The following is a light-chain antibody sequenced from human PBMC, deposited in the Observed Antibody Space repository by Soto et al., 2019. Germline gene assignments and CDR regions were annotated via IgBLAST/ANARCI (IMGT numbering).Light chain of an antibody. V-gene: IGLV2-14*01. CDR3: GSYASGGAYV. J-gene: IGLJ1*01. CDR2: DVS. CDR1: SSDVGGYNA. Sequence: QSALNQPASVSGSPGQSITISCTGTSSDVGGYNAVSWYQQHPGKAPKLMIYDVSNRPSGASDRFSGSKSGNTASLTISGLQAEDEADYYCGSYASGGAYVFGTGTKVTVL.